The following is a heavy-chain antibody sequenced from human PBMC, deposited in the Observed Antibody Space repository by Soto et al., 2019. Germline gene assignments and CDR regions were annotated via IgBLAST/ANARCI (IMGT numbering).Heavy chain of an antibody. J-gene: IGHJ5*02. V-gene: IGHV4-31*03. Sequence: TLSLTCTGSGGSISSGGYYWSWIRQHPGKGLEWIGYIYYSGSTYYNPSLKSRVTISVDTSKNQFSLKLSSVTAADTAVYYCARDLKVRIAAPGYFDPWGQGTLVTVSS. CDR1: GGSISSGGYY. D-gene: IGHD6-13*01. CDR3: ARDLKVRIAAPGYFDP. CDR2: IYYSGST.